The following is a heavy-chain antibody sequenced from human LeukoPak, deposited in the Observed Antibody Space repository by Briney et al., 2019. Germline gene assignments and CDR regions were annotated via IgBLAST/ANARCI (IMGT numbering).Heavy chain of an antibody. J-gene: IGHJ4*02. CDR1: GFTFSSYT. V-gene: IGHV3-48*04. Sequence: GGSLRLSCAASGFTFSSYTMNWVRQAPGKGLEWVSYISSSSSTIYYADSVKGRFTISRDNAKNSLYLQMNSLRAEDTAVYYCAREVGASEFDYWGQGTLVTVSS. CDR3: AREVGASEFDY. D-gene: IGHD1-26*01. CDR2: ISSSSSTI.